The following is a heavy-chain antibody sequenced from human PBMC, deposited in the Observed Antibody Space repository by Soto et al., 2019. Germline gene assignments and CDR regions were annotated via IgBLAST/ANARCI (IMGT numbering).Heavy chain of an antibody. CDR2: ISYDGTNK. D-gene: IGHD5-18*01. J-gene: IGHJ4*02. CDR1: GFTFSTYA. V-gene: IGHV3-30*18. Sequence: GGSLRLSCAASGFTFSTYAMHWVHQAPGKGLEWVAVISYDGTNKYYTDSVKGRFTISRDNSKNTLYLQMNSLRAEDTAVYYCAKGMWIQITAVLFDYWGQGTLVTVSS. CDR3: AKGMWIQITAVLFDY.